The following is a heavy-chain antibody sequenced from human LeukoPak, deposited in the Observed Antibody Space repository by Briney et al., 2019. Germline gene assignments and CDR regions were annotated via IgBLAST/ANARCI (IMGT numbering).Heavy chain of an antibody. J-gene: IGHJ4*02. Sequence: GGSLRLSCAASGFTFSSYAMSWVRQAPGKGLEWVSAISGSGGSTYYADSVKGRFTISRDNSKNTLYLQMNSLRAEDTAVYYCAKDQGIVVVPAAIDWGQGTLVTVSS. CDR1: GFTFSSYA. CDR2: ISGSGGST. V-gene: IGHV3-23*01. D-gene: IGHD2-2*02. CDR3: AKDQGIVVVPAAID.